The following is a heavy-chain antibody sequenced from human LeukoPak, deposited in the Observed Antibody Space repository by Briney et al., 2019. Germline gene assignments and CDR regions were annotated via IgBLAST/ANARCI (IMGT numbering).Heavy chain of an antibody. CDR1: GGSFSGYY. D-gene: IGHD2-21*02. V-gene: IGHV4-34*01. CDR2: INHSGST. Sequence: SETLSLTCAVYGGSFSGYYWSWIRQPPGKGLEWIGEINHSGSTNYNPSLKSRVTISVDTSKNQFSLKLSSVTAADTAVYYCAREWKAYCGGDCYSRWFDPWGQGTLVTVSS. J-gene: IGHJ5*02. CDR3: AREWKAYCGGDCYSRWFDP.